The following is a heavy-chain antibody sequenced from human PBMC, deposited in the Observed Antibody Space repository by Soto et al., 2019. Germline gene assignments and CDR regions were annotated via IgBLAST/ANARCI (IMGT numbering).Heavy chain of an antibody. Sequence: QVQLVESGGGVVQPGRSLRLSCAASGFTFSSYGMHWVRQAPGKGLEWVAVIWYDGSNKYYADSVKGRFTISRDNSKNTLYLQMNSLRAEDTAVYYCARDNFDRMVRGVIITMDVGYYGMDVWGQGTTVTVSS. CDR1: GFTFSSYG. J-gene: IGHJ6*02. V-gene: IGHV3-33*01. CDR3: ARDNFDRMVRGVIITMDVGYYGMDV. CDR2: IWYDGSNK. D-gene: IGHD3-10*01.